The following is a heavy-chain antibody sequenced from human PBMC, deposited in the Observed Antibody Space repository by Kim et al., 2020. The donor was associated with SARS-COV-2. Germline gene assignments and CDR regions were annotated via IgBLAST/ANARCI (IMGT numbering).Heavy chain of an antibody. CDR2: ITWNSGSI. J-gene: IGHJ6*02. V-gene: IGHV3-9*01. Sequence: GGSLRLSCAASGFTFDDYAMEWVRQAPGKGQEWVAGITWNSGSIGYADSVKGRFAISRDNAKNSLYLQMNSLRTEDTALYYCAGWSYYGMDVWGQGTTVTVSS. D-gene: IGHD6-19*01. CDR1: GFTFDDYA. CDR3: AGWSYYGMDV.